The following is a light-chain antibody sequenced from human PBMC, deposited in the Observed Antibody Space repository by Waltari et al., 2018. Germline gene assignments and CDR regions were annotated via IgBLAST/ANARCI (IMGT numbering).Light chain of an antibody. V-gene: IGKV3-20*01. CDR1: QSISKY. CDR2: DAA. CDR3: QKYGTLPAT. J-gene: IGKJ1*01. Sequence: EIMLTQSPGTLSLSPGERATLSCSASQSISKYLAWYQQKPGQAPRPLIYDAASRATGSPDRFGGSGSGTDFSLTISRLEPEDSAVYYCQKYGTLPATFGQGTKVEIK.